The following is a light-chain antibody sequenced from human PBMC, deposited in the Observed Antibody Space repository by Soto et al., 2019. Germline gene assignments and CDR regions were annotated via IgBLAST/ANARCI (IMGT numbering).Light chain of an antibody. CDR2: AAS. CDR1: QSVNSRH. V-gene: IGKV3-20*01. Sequence: EIVLTQSPGTLSLSPGERATLSCTTSQSVNSRHLAWYQQKPAQAPRLLIYAASSRATGIPDRFSGSGSGTDFALTISRLEAEDVALYYCQRYGGSPLFTFGPGPKMEIK. J-gene: IGKJ3*01. CDR3: QRYGGSPLFT.